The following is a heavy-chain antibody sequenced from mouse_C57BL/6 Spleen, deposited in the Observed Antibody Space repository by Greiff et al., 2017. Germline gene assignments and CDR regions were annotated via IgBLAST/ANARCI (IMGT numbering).Heavy chain of an antibody. Sequence: EVKLVESGGGLVKPGGSLKLSCAASGFTFSSYAMSWVRQTPEKRLEWVATISDGGSYTYYPDNVKGRFTISRDTAKNNLYLQMSHLKSEDTAMYYCARDEGGDYAMDYWGQGTSVTVSS. J-gene: IGHJ4*01. CDR2: ISDGGSYT. CDR1: GFTFSSYA. V-gene: IGHV5-4*01. CDR3: ARDEGGDYAMDY.